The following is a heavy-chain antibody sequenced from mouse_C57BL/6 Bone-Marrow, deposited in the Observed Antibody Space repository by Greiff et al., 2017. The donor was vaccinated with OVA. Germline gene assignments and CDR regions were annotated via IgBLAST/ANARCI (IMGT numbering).Heavy chain of an antibody. CDR1: GFTFSDYY. D-gene: IGHD2-12*01. CDR2: INYDGSSP. Sequence: EVKLMESEGGLVQPGSSMKLSCTASGFTFSDYYMAWVRQVPEKGLEWVANINYDGSSPYSLASLTSRFIISRDNAKNILYLQMSSLKSEDTATYYCARDQNRYDYFDYWGQGTTLTVSS. CDR3: ARDQNRYDYFDY. J-gene: IGHJ2*01. V-gene: IGHV5-16*01.